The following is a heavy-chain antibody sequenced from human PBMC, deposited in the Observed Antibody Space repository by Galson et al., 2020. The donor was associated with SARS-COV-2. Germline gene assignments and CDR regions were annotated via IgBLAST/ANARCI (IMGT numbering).Heavy chain of an antibody. D-gene: IGHD3-9*01. CDR2: INSDGSST. Sequence: GESLKISCAASGFTFSSYWMHWVRQAPGKGLVWVSRINSDGSSTNYADSVKGRFTISRDNAKNTLYLQMNSLRAEDTAVYYCARVTTGYYESGAYCMDVWGQGTTVTVSS. V-gene: IGHV3-74*01. CDR1: GFTFSSYW. CDR3: ARVTTGYYESGAYCMDV. J-gene: IGHJ6*02.